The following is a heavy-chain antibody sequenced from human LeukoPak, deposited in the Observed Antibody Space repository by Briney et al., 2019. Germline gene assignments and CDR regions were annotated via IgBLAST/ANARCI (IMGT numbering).Heavy chain of an antibody. J-gene: IGHJ4*02. CDR3: ARGALGVVTATPLDY. Sequence: GGSLRLSCAASGFIFSKYGMTWFRQAPGKGLEWVSSIDASGGFTSYADSVKGRFTIARDNSKNSLYLQMNSLRAEDTAVYYCARGALGVVTATPLDYWGQGTLVTVSS. V-gene: IGHV3-23*01. D-gene: IGHD2-21*02. CDR1: GFIFSKYG. CDR2: IDASGGFT.